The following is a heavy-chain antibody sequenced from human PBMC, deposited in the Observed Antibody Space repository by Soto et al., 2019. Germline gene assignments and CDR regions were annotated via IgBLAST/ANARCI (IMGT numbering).Heavy chain of an antibody. Sequence: GGSLRLSCAASGFTFDDYGMSWVRQAPGKGLEWVSGINWNGGSTGYADSVKGRFTISRDNAKNSLYLQMNSLRAEDTALYYCARVHYDFWSGYSGKANYGMDVWGQGTTVTVSS. D-gene: IGHD3-3*01. V-gene: IGHV3-20*04. CDR3: ARVHYDFWSGYSGKANYGMDV. CDR1: GFTFDDYG. CDR2: INWNGGST. J-gene: IGHJ6*02.